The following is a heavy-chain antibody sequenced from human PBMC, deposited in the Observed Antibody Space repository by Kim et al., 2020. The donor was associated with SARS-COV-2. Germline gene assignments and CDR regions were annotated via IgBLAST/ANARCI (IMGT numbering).Heavy chain of an antibody. Sequence: GGSLRLSCAASGFTFSSYAMSWVRQAPGKGLEWVSAISGSGGSTYYADSVKGRFTISRDNSKNTLYLQMNSLRAEDTAVYYCAKTGSFVGTAMALDYWGQGTLVTVSS. CDR2: ISGSGGST. V-gene: IGHV3-23*01. J-gene: IGHJ4*02. CDR1: GFTFSSYA. D-gene: IGHD5-18*01. CDR3: AKTGSFVGTAMALDY.